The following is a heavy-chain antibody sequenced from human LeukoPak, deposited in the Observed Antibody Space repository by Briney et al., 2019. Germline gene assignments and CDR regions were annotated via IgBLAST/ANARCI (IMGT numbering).Heavy chain of an antibody. CDR1: GGSFSGYY. V-gene: IGHV4-34*01. CDR2: INHSGST. D-gene: IGHD5-18*01. CDR3: ASRDTATGPD. Sequence: KPSETLSLTCAVYGGSFSGYYWSWIRQPPGKGLEWIGEINHSGSTNYNPSLKSRVTISVDTSKNQFSLKLSSVTAADTAVYYCASRDTATGPDWGQGTLVTVSS. J-gene: IGHJ4*02.